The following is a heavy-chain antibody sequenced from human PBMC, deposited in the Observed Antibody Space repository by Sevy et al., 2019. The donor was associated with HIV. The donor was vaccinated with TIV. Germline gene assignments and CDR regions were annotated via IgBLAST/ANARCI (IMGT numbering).Heavy chain of an antibody. D-gene: IGHD3-22*01. V-gene: IGHV1-24*01. CDR1: GYTLTELS. CDR2: FDPEDGET. J-gene: IGHJ4*02. Sequence: ASVNVSCKVSGYTLTELSMHWVRQAPGKGLEWMGGFDPEDGETIYAQKFQGRVTMTEDTSTDTAYMELSSLRSEDTAVYYCATDRIKGGYDPRFDYWGQGTLVTVSS. CDR3: ATDRIKGGYDPRFDY.